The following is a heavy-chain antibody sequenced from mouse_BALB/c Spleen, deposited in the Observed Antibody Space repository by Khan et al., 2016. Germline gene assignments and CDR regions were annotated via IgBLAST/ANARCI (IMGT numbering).Heavy chain of an antibody. CDR1: GYSISSGYS. V-gene: IGHV3-1*02. D-gene: IGHD1-1*01. Sequence: EVQLQESGPDLVKPSQSLSLTCTVTGYSISSGYSWHWIRQFPGNKLEWMAYIHYSGSTNYNPSLKSRIAITRDTSKNHFFLQLISVTTEDTATYYCTIGDYYGSGYWGQGTTLTVSS. CDR3: TIGDYYGSGY. CDR2: IHYSGST. J-gene: IGHJ2*01.